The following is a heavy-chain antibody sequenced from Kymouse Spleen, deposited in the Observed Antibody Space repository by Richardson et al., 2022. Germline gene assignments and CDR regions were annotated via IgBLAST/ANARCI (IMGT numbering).Heavy chain of an antibody. CDR3: ARGSIVGATHDAFDI. J-gene: IGHJ3*02. Sequence: QVQLQQWGAGLLKPSETLSLTCAVYGGSFSGYYWSWIRQPPGKGLEWIGEINHSGSTNYNPSLKSRVTISVDTSKNQFSLKLSSVTAADTAVYYCARGSIVGATHDAFDIWGQGTMVTVSS. CDR2: INHSGST. D-gene: IGHD1-26*01. V-gene: IGHV4-34*01. CDR1: GGSFSGYY.